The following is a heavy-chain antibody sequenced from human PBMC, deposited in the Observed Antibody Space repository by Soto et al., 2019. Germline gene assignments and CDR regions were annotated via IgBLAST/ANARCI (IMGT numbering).Heavy chain of an antibody. CDR1: GYTFNTYG. V-gene: IGHV1-18*01. CDR2: ISAYDGKT. Sequence: ASVKVSCKTSGYTFNTYGINWVRQAPGQGLELMGWISAYDGKTTYAEKFQGRVTLTTDTSTSTAYMELRSLRSDDTAIYYCARDPPEFGTSYWFDPWGQGTPVTVSS. D-gene: IGHD1-1*01. CDR3: ARDPPEFGTSYWFDP. J-gene: IGHJ5*02.